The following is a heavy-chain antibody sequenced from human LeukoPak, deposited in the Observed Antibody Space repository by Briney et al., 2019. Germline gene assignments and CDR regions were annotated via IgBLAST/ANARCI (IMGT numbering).Heavy chain of an antibody. Sequence: GESLKISCKGSGYRFTSYWIDWVRQMPGKGLEWMGSIYPGDSDTRYSPSFQGQVTISADKSISTAYLQWSSLKASDTAMYYCARLKPVMITFGGVIVGSSGDYYYYYMDVWGKGTTVTISS. CDR2: IYPGDSDT. J-gene: IGHJ6*03. D-gene: IGHD3-16*02. CDR1: GYRFTSYW. V-gene: IGHV5-51*01. CDR3: ARLKPVMITFGGVIVGSSGDYYYYYMDV.